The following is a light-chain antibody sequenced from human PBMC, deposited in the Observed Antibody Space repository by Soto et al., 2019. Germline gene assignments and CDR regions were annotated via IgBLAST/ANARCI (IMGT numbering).Light chain of an antibody. Sequence: EIVMTQSPATLSVSPGERATLSCRASQCVRRDLAWYQQKPGQAPRLLIYGASTRATGIPARFSGGGSGTEFTLTISSLQSEDFAVYFCQQYYDWYTFGQGTKLEIK. CDR1: QCVRRD. J-gene: IGKJ2*01. CDR2: GAS. CDR3: QQYYDWYT. V-gene: IGKV3-15*01.